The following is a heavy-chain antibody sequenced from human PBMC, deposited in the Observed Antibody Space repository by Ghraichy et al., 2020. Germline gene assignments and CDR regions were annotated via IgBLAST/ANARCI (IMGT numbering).Heavy chain of an antibody. V-gene: IGHV4-61*01. CDR3: ARDDERGYSYENYFHY. J-gene: IGHJ4*02. CDR2: IYYSGST. Sequence: SETLSLTCTVSGGSVSSGSQYWSWIRQPPGKGLEWIGYIYYSGSTNYNPSLKSRVTLLVDTSQNQFSLKLRSVTAADTAVYYCARDDERGYSYENYFHYWGEGILVTVSS. CDR1: GGSVSSGSQY. D-gene: IGHD5-18*01.